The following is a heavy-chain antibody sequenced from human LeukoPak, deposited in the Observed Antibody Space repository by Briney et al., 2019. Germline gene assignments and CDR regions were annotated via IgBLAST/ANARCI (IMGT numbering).Heavy chain of an antibody. CDR2: IYHSGGT. Sequence: PSETLSLTCALCGGSISSGGYLGRWLRQPPGKGPEWIGYIYHSGGTYYNPSLKSQVTISVDRSKNQFSLKLSSVTAADTAVYYCARGRDGSELDYWGQGTLVTVSS. CDR1: GGSISSGGYL. V-gene: IGHV4-30-2*01. J-gene: IGHJ4*02. D-gene: IGHD3-10*01. CDR3: ARGRDGSELDY.